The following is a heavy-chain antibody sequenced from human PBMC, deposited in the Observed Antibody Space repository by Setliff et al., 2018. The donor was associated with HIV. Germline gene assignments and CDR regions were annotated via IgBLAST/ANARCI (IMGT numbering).Heavy chain of an antibody. D-gene: IGHD5-12*01. V-gene: IGHV4-39*01. J-gene: IGHJ4*02. CDR2: INHTGST. CDR1: GGFISSSSYY. Sequence: PSETLSLTCTVSGGFISSSSYYWGWIRQPPGKGLEWIGSINHTGSTYYSPSLNSRFTISVDTSKNQFSLKLRSVTAADTAVYYCARQPLYNDYDWRSYYFDYWGQGSLVTVSS. CDR3: ARQPLYNDYDWRSYYFDY.